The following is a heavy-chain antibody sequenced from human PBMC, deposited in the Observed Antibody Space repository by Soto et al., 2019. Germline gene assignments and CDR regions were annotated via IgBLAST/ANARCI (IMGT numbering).Heavy chain of an antibody. V-gene: IGHV4-59*01. CDR3: ARELIGIAAAGYYYCGMDV. Sequence: PSETLSLTCTVSGGSISSYYWSWIRQPPGEGLEWIGYIYYSGSTNYNPSLKSRVTISVDTSKNQFSLMLGSVTAADTAVYYCARELIGIAAAGYYYCGMDVWGQGTTVTV. CDR1: GGSISSYY. D-gene: IGHD6-13*01. J-gene: IGHJ6*02. CDR2: IYYSGST.